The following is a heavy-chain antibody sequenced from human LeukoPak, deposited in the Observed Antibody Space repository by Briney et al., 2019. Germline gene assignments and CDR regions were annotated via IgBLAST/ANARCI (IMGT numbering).Heavy chain of an antibody. V-gene: IGHV4-59*01. J-gene: IGHJ4*02. CDR3: ARDEGACDGICYSFGY. CDR2: IYYSGST. D-gene: IGHD2-15*01. CDR1: GGSISSYY. Sequence: SETLSLTCTVSGGSISSYYWSRIRQPPGKGLEWIGYIYYSGSTNYNPSLKSRVTISVDTSKNQFSLKLSSVTAADTAVYYCARDEGACDGICYSFGYWGQGTLVTVSS.